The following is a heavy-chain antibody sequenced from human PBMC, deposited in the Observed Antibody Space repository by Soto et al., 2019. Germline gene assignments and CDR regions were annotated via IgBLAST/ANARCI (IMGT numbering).Heavy chain of an antibody. D-gene: IGHD3-16*01. V-gene: IGHV3-33*05. CDR1: GFTFRSYV. Sequence: QVQLVESGGGVVQPGTSLRLSCVGSGFTFRSYVIHWVRQAPGKGLEWVALTSYDGSNNFYGDSVKGRFTISRHNSRNTVDLQRDSLRFDDTALYYCARWGTTGGLDVWGQGTLVSVSS. CDR2: TSYDGSNN. J-gene: IGHJ4*02. CDR3: ARWGTTGGLDV.